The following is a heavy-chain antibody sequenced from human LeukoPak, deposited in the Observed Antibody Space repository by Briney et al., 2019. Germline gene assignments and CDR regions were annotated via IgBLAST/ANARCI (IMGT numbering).Heavy chain of an antibody. V-gene: IGHV4-39*01. Sequence: KSSETLSLTCTVSGGSISSSSYYWGWIRQPPGKGLEWIGSIYYSGSTYYNPSLKSRVTISVDTSKNQFSLKLSSVTAADTAVYYCARHPKQYYYYMDVWGKGTTVTVSS. CDR2: IYYSGST. CDR3: ARHPKQYYYYMDV. CDR1: GGSISSSSYY. J-gene: IGHJ6*03.